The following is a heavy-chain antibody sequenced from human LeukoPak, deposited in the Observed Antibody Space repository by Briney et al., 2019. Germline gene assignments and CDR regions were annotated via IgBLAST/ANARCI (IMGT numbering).Heavy chain of an antibody. Sequence: PGGSLRLSCAASGFIFDEYAMHWVRQRPGKGLEWVSLISGDGGTTFYGDSVKGRFTISKDSSKNILYLQMNGLRTEDTAFYYCAKDATPYSYVEFDLWRQGTLVTVSS. J-gene: IGHJ4*02. D-gene: IGHD3-16*01. CDR3: AKDATPYSYVEFDL. CDR1: GFIFDEYA. V-gene: IGHV3-43*02. CDR2: ISGDGGTT.